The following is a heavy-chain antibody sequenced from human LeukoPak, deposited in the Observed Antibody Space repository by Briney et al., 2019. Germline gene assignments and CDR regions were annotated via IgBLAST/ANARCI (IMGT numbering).Heavy chain of an antibody. CDR3: ARDYYDSSGYHDSAFDI. CDR1: GYTFTGYY. CDR2: INPNSGGT. D-gene: IGHD3-22*01. J-gene: IGHJ3*02. Sequence: GASVKVSSKASGYTFTGYYMHWVRQAPGQGLEWMGWINPNSGGTNYAQKFQGRVTMTRDTSISTAYMELSRLRSDDTAVYYCARDYYDSSGYHDSAFDIWGQGTMVTVSS. V-gene: IGHV1-2*02.